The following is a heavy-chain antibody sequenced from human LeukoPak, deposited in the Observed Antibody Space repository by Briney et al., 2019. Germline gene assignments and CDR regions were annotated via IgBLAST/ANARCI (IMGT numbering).Heavy chain of an antibody. V-gene: IGHV4-39*01. CDR2: IYYSGST. CDR1: GXSFSAAPHF. J-gene: IGHJ3*02. CDR3: VRLLGGYFRGSTLDI. Sequence: SETLSLTCTVSGXSFSAAPHFWAWIRQSSGKGLEWIGTIYYSGSTWYNPSLKSRLSISGDTSNNQFSLRLTSVTAADTAIYYCVRLLGGYFRGSTLDIWGQGIKVTVSS. D-gene: IGHD3-10*02.